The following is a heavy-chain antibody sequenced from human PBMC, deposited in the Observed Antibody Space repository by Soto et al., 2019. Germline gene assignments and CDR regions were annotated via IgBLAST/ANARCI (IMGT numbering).Heavy chain of an antibody. V-gene: IGHV3-23*01. CDR2: IRGSGGST. CDR1: GFTFSSYA. J-gene: IGHJ4*02. D-gene: IGHD6-13*01. CDR3: AKDNGYNSSWFEFDY. Sequence: EVPLLESGGGLVQPGGSLRLSCAASGFTFSSYAMSWVRQAPGKGLEWVSAIRGSGGSTYYADAVKGRFTISRDNSNDPLYLQMKSLRAEATAVYYCAKDNGYNSSWFEFDYWGQGTLVTVSS.